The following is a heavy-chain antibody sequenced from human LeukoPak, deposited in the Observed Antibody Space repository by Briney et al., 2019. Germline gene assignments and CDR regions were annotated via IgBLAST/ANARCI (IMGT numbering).Heavy chain of an antibody. Sequence: SETLSLTCAVYGGSFSGYYWSWIRQPPGKGLEWIGEINHSGSTNYNPSLKSRVTISVDTSKNQFSLKLSSVTAADTAVYYCARGVSSSPFDYWGQGTLVTVSS. CDR1: GGSFSGYY. J-gene: IGHJ4*02. V-gene: IGHV4-34*01. D-gene: IGHD6-13*01. CDR3: ARGVSSSPFDY. CDR2: INHSGST.